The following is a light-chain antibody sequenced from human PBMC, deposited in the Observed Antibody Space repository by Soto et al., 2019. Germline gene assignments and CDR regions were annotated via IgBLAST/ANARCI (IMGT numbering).Light chain of an antibody. CDR1: ETVTGKY. CDR2: AAS. Sequence: EIVLPQSPGTLSLSPADSATLSCRASETVTGKYLAWYQQKVGQANRLLIFAASNRATGIPDRFSGSGSGTDFTLTISRLEPEEFAMYFCQKYSSPPQTFGQGNKVDIK. CDR3: QKYSSPPQT. J-gene: IGKJ1*01. V-gene: IGKV3-20*01.